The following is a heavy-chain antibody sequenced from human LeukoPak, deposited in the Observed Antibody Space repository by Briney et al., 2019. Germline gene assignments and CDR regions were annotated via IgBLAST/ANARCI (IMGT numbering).Heavy chain of an antibody. CDR3: AKDPGDTAMDY. CDR1: GFTVSSNY. Sequence: GSLRLSCAASGFTVSSNYMSWVRQAPGKGLEWVSAISGSGGSTYYADSVKGRFTISRDNSKNTLYLQMNSLRAEDTAVYYCAKDPGDTAMDYWGQGTLVTVSS. CDR2: ISGSGGST. V-gene: IGHV3-23*01. J-gene: IGHJ4*02. D-gene: IGHD5-18*01.